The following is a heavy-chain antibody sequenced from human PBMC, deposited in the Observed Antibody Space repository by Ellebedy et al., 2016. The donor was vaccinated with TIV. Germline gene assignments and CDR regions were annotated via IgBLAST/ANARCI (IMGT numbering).Heavy chain of an antibody. D-gene: IGHD2-15*01. J-gene: IGHJ6*02. Sequence: PGGSLGLSCAASGFTFSGYEMNWVRQAPGKGLEWVSHISRRGTTINYADSVKGRFTISRDNAKNSLYLQMHSLRAEDTAVYYCAGRGYRVDYYGMDVWGQGTTVTVSS. CDR3: AGRGYRVDYYGMDV. CDR1: GFTFSGYE. V-gene: IGHV3-48*03. CDR2: ISRRGTTI.